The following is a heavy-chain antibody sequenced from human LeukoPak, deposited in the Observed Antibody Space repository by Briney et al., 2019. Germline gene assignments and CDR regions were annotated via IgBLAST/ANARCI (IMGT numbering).Heavy chain of an antibody. J-gene: IGHJ1*01. CDR1: GGSFSGYY. CDR3: ASPPLKYYDYVWGSYRFPAEYFQH. D-gene: IGHD3-16*02. Sequence: PSETLSLTCAVYGGSFSGYYWSWIRQSPGKGPEWIGEINHSGSTNYNPSLKSRVTISVDTSKNQFSLKLSSVTAADTAVYYCASPPLKYYDYVWGSYRFPAEYFQHWGQGTLVTVSS. CDR2: INHSGST. V-gene: IGHV4-34*01.